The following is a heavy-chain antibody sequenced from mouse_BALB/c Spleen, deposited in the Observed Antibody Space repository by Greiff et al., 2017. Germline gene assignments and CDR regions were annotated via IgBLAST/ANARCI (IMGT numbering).Heavy chain of an antibody. D-gene: IGHD2-4*01. CDR2: IWAGGST. J-gene: IGHJ2*01. V-gene: IGHV2-9*02. CDR1: GFSLTSYG. CDR3: ARALSTMITYFDY. Sequence: VQRVESGPGLVAPSQSLSITCTVSGFSLTSYGVHWVRQPPGKGLEWLGVIWAGGSTNYNSALMSRLSISKDNSKSQVFLKMNSLQTDDTAMYYCARALSTMITYFDYWGQGTTLTVSS.